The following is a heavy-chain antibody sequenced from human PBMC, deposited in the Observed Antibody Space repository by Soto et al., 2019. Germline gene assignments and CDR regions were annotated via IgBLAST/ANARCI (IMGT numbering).Heavy chain of an antibody. D-gene: IGHD4-17*01. J-gene: IGHJ3*02. CDR3: ARDLGASVTTVVNDAFGI. Sequence: SETLSLTCTVSGGSISSGDYYWSWIRQPPGKGLEWIGYIYYSGSTYYNPSLKSRVTISVDTSKNQFSLKLSSVTAADTAVYYCARDLGASVTTVVNDAFGIWGQGTMVTVSS. V-gene: IGHV4-30-4*01. CDR1: GGSISSGDYY. CDR2: IYYSGST.